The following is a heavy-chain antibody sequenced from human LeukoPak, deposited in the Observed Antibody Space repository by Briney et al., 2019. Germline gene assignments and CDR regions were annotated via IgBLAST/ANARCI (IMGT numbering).Heavy chain of an antibody. CDR2: IYTSGST. Sequence: PSETLSLTCTVSGGSISTYYWSWNRQPAGKGLEWIGRIYTSGSTNYNPSLKSRVTMSVDTSKNQFSLKLSSVTAADTAVYYCARDQGGNPHNWFDPWGQGTLVTVSS. D-gene: IGHD3-16*01. CDR3: ARDQGGNPHNWFDP. CDR1: GGSISTYY. J-gene: IGHJ5*02. V-gene: IGHV4-4*07.